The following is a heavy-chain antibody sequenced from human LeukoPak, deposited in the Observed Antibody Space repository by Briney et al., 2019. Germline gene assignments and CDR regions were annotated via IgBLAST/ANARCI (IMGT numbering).Heavy chain of an antibody. CDR1: GGSFSGYY. CDR3: ARRRVLNYYGSGSYYRWAYNWFDP. V-gene: IGHV4-34*01. Sequence: SETLSLTCAVYGGSFSGYYWSWIRQPPGKGLEWIGEINHSGSTNYNPSLKSRVTISVDTSKNQFSLKLSSVTAADTAVYYCARRRVLNYYGSGSYYRWAYNWFDPWGQGTLVTVSS. D-gene: IGHD3-10*01. J-gene: IGHJ5*02. CDR2: INHSGST.